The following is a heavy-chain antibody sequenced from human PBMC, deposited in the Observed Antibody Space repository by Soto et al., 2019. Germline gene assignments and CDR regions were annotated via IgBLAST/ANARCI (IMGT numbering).Heavy chain of an antibody. CDR1: GFTVSSNY. D-gene: IGHD3-3*01. CDR2: IYSGGST. J-gene: IGHJ6*03. Sequence: EVQLVESGGGLVQPGGSLRLSCAASGFTVSSNYMSWVRQAPGKGLEWVSVIYSGGSTYYADSVKDRFTISRDNSKNTLYLQMNSLRAEDTAVYYCASNYDFWSGYPPYMDVWGKGTTVTVSS. CDR3: ASNYDFWSGYPPYMDV. V-gene: IGHV3-66*01.